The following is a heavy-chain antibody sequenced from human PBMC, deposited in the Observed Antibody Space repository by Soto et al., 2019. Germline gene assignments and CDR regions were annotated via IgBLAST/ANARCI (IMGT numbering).Heavy chain of an antibody. CDR1: GFTFSSYS. J-gene: IGHJ6*02. CDR3: ARDQFSQLLYFFYYGMDV. CDR2: ISSSSSTI. V-gene: IGHV3-48*02. D-gene: IGHD2-2*01. Sequence: EVQLVESGGGLVQPGGSLRLSCAASGFTFSSYSMNWVRQAPGKGLEWVSYISSSSSTIYYADSVKGRFTISRDNAKNSLYLQMNSLRDEDTAVYYCARDQFSQLLYFFYYGMDVWGQGTTVTVSS.